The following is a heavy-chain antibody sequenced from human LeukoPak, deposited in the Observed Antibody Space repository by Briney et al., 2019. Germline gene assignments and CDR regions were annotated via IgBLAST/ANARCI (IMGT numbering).Heavy chain of an antibody. CDR2: ISPYNGNT. CDR3: ARDPVVATSGEYYYYMHV. CDR1: GYTFTSYG. J-gene: IGHJ6*03. V-gene: IGHV1-18*01. D-gene: IGHD5-12*01. Sequence: ASVKVSCKASGYTFTSYGISWVRQATGQGLEWMGWISPYNGNTNYAQKLQGRVTMTTNTSTSTAYMELRSLRSDDTAVYYCARDPVVATSGEYYYYMHVRGKGTTVTVSS.